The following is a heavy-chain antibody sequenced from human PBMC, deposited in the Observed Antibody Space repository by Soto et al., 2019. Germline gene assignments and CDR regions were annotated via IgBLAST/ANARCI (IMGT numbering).Heavy chain of an antibody. CDR3: ASGTEVSPSWDV. V-gene: IGHV4-31*03. J-gene: IGHJ6*02. CDR2: IYYSGSN. D-gene: IGHD1-26*01. CDR1: GGSISSGGYY. Sequence: QVQLQESGPGLVKPSQTLSLTCTVSGGSISSGGYYWSWIRQHPGKGLEWIGYIYYSGSNYYNPSHKSRVTTSVDTSKNQCPLKLGSVAAADTAVYYCASGTEVSPSWDVWGQGTTVTVSS.